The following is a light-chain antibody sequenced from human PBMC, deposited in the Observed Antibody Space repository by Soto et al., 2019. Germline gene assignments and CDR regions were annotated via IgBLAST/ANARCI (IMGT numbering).Light chain of an antibody. CDR3: MQGTHWPRT. CDR2: NVS. V-gene: IGKV2-30*02. Sequence: DVVMTQSPLSLPVTLGQPASISCRSSQSLVLSDGNTYLNWFHQRPGQSPRRLIYNVSNRDSGVPDRFSGSWSGTEFTLTISRVEAEDIGVFYCMQGTHWPRTFGQGTQLEIK. J-gene: IGKJ2*01. CDR1: QSLVLSDGNTY.